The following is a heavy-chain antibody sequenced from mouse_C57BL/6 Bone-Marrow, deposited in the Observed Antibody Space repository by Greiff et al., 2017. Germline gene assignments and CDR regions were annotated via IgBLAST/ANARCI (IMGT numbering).Heavy chain of an antibody. CDR1: GYTFTDYY. J-gene: IGHJ3*01. Sequence: VQLQESGPELVKPGASVKISCKASGYTFTDYYINWVKQRPGQGLEWIGWIFPGSGSTYYNEKFKGKATLTVDKSSSTAYMLLSSLTSEDSAVYFCARRPHYYGSSYGFAYWGQGTLVTVSA. CDR3: ARRPHYYGSSYGFAY. V-gene: IGHV1-75*01. D-gene: IGHD1-1*01. CDR2: IFPGSGST.